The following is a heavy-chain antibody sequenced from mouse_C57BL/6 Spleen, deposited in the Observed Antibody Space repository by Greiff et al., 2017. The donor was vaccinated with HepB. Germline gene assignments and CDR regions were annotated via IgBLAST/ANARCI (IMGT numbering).Heavy chain of an antibody. Sequence: VQLVESGAELVRPGASVTLSCKASGYTFTDYEMHWVKQTPVHGLEWIGAIDPETGGTAYNQKFKGKAILTADKSSSTAYMELRSLTSEDSAVYYCTRSTLYYFDYWGQGTTLTVSS. CDR1: GYTFTDYE. V-gene: IGHV1-15*01. CDR2: IDPETGGT. D-gene: IGHD2-1*01. CDR3: TRSTLYYFDY. J-gene: IGHJ2*01.